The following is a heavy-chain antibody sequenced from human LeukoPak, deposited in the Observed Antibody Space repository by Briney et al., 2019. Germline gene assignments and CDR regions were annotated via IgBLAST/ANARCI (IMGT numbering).Heavy chain of an antibody. V-gene: IGHV3-23*01. CDR1: GXTFSNYA. CDR3: AKYMYSSNWYCPFDI. J-gene: IGHJ3*02. D-gene: IGHD6-13*01. CDR2: INNSGGNT. Sequence: GGSLRLSCAASGXTFSNYAMTWVRQAPGEGLEWVSTINNSGGNTYYAVSVKGRFTISRDNSENTLYLQMSTLRAEDTAVYYCAKYMYSSNWYCPFDIWGQGTMVTVSS.